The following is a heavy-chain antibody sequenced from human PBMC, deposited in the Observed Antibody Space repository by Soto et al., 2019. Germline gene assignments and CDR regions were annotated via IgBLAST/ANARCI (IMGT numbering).Heavy chain of an antibody. CDR3: ARDVPPYKPGYYYYGMDV. D-gene: IGHD1-1*01. CDR2: INPSGDST. J-gene: IGHJ6*02. V-gene: IGHV1-46*01. CDR1: GYTFTSYY. Sequence: ASVKVSCKASGYTFTSYYIHWVRQAPGQGLEWMGIINPSGDSTTYAQKFQGRVTMTRDTSTSTFYMELSSLRSEDTAVYYCARDVPPYKPGYYYYGMDVWGQVTTVTVSS.